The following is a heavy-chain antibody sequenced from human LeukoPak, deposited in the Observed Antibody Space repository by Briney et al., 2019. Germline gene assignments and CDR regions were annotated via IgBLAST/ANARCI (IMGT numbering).Heavy chain of an antibody. J-gene: IGHJ3*01. D-gene: IGHD2-2*01. V-gene: IGHV3-23*01. CDR2: IAGGGSST. CDR3: VKDPDPRYCSSTSCSPT. Sequence: GGSLRLSCAASGFTFSSYAMSWVRQAPGKGLEWVSVIAGGGSSTYYADSVKGRFTISRDNSKNTLYLQMNSLRVEDTAVYYCVKDPDPRYCSSTSCSPTWGQGTMVTVSS. CDR1: GFTFSSYA.